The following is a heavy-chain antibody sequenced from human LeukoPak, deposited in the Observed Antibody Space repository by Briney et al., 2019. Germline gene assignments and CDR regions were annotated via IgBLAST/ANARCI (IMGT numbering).Heavy chain of an antibody. J-gene: IGHJ4*02. CDR1: GFTFSSYW. CDR2: INSDGSST. V-gene: IGHV3-74*01. Sequence: GGSLRLSCAASGFTFSSYWMHWVRQAPGKGLVWVSRINSDGSSTSYADSVKGRFTISKDNAKNTLYLQMNSLRAEDTAIYYCAKGRTTKVSSSWDYWGQGTLVTVSS. D-gene: IGHD6-13*01. CDR3: AKGRTTKVSSSWDY.